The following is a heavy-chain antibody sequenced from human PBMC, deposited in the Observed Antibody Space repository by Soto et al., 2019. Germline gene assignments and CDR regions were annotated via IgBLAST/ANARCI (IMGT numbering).Heavy chain of an antibody. CDR1: GYTFTSHG. J-gene: IGHJ6*03. V-gene: IGHV1-18*01. CDR2: ISAYNGDT. D-gene: IGHD3-10*01. Sequence: QVQLVQSGGEARKPGASVKVSCKASGYTFTSHGISWVRQAPGQGLEWMGWISAYNGDTNYAQKLQGRVTVTTDRSTSTAYMELRSLRSEDTAVYYCARMVRGSNIDYYHYMDVWGKGTTVTVSS. CDR3: ARMVRGSNIDYYHYMDV.